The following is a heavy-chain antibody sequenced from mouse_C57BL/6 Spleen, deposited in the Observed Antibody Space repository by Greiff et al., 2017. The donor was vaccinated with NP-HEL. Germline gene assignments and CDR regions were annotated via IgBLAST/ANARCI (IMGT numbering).Heavy chain of an antibody. V-gene: IGHV1-62-2*01. J-gene: IGHJ3*01. CDR3: AGDEEEGDDYDAWFAY. D-gene: IGHD2-4*01. CDR2: FYPGSGSI. Sequence: VQLQQSGAELVKPGASVKLSCKASGYTFTEYTIHWVKQRSGQGLEWIGWFYPGSGSIKYNEKFKDKATLTADKSSSTVYMELSRLTSEDSAVYFCAGDEEEGDDYDAWFAYWGQGTLVTVSA. CDR1: GYTFTEYT.